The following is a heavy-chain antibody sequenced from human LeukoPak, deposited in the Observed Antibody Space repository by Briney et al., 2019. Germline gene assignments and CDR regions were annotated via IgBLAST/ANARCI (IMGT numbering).Heavy chain of an antibody. CDR1: GYTFTGYY. Sequence: ASVKVSCKASGYTFTGYYIHWVRQAPGQGLEWVGWINPNSGGTNFAQKFQGRFTMTRDTSTTTAYMELSSLRSDDTAVYYCAGARMGSAYDYFDYWGQGTLVTLSS. CDR2: INPNSGGT. D-gene: IGHD5-12*01. CDR3: AGARMGSAYDYFDY. J-gene: IGHJ4*02. V-gene: IGHV1-2*02.